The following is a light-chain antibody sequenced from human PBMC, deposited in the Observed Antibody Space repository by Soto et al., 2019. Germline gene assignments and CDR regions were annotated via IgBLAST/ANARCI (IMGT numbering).Light chain of an antibody. J-gene: IGKJ5*01. V-gene: IGKV1-39*01. Sequence: DIQMTQSPSSLSASVGDRVTITCRAGQSISSYLKWYAQKPREAPKLLIYAASSLQSGVPSRFSGSGSGTDFTLTISSLQPEDFATYYCQQSYSTPITFGQGTRLEIK. CDR3: QQSYSTPIT. CDR1: QSISSY. CDR2: AAS.